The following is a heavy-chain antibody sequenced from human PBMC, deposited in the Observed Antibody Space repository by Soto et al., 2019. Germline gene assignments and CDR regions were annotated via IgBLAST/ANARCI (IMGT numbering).Heavy chain of an antibody. V-gene: IGHV2-26*01. Sequence: SGPTLVNPTETLTLTCTVSGFSLSNARMGVSWIRQPPGKALEWLAHILSNDEKSYSTSLKSRLTISKDTSKSQVVLTTTNMDPVDTATYYCARMSGGYGYWGWFDPWGQGTLVTVSS. D-gene: IGHD5-18*01. CDR1: GFSLSNARMG. CDR2: ILSNDEK. J-gene: IGHJ5*02. CDR3: ARMSGGYGYWGWFDP.